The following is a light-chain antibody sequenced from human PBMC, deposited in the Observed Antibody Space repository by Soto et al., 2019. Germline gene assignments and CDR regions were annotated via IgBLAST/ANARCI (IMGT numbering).Light chain of an antibody. CDR1: SSDVDGYNY. CDR3: SAYRSSSTE. CDR2: DVS. V-gene: IGLV2-14*03. Sequence: QSALTQPASVSGSPGQSITISCTGTSSDVDGYNYISWHQQHPGKAPKLMIYDVSIRPSGVSARFSGSKSGNTASLTISGLQAEDEADDYCSAYRSSSTEVGGGTKLAVL. J-gene: IGLJ2*01.